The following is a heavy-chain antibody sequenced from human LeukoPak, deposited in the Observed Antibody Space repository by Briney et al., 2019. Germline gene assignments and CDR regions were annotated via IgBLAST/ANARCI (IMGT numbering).Heavy chain of an antibody. CDR2: INTNTGNP. V-gene: IGHV7-4-1*02. Sequence: ASVKVSCKASGYTFTNYAMNWVRQAPGQGLEWMGWINTNTGNPTYAQGFTGRFVFSLDTSVSTAYLQISSLKAEDTAVYYCARDTPYDSSGYPIPEYFQHWGQGTLVTVSS. D-gene: IGHD3-22*01. CDR1: GYTFTNYA. CDR3: ARDTPYDSSGYPIPEYFQH. J-gene: IGHJ1*01.